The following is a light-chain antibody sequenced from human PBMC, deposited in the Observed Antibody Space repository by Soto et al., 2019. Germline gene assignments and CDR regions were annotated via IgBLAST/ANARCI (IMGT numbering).Light chain of an antibody. V-gene: IGLV2-23*01. J-gene: IGLJ1*01. CDR1: SGDVGSYNL. CDR2: EGS. CDR3: CSYARSSTYV. Sequence: QSVLTQPASVSGSPGQSITISCTGTSGDVGSYNLVSWYQQHPGKAPKLMIYEGSKRPSGVSNRFSGSKSGSTASLTISGLQAEDEADYYGCSYARSSTYVFGSGTKLTVL.